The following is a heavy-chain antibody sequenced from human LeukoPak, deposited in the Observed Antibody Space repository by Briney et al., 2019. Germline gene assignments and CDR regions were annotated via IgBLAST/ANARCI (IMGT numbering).Heavy chain of an antibody. V-gene: IGHV4-59*08. J-gene: IGHJ4*02. CDR2: IHYSGST. CDR1: GGTISSYY. D-gene: IGHD6-19*01. Sequence: SETLSLTCTVSGGTISSYYWNWIRQPPGKGLEWIGYIHYSGSTKYNPSLKSRVTISVDTSKNQFTLKLSSVTAADTAVYYCARWYSSGWAFDYWGQGTLVTVSS. CDR3: ARWYSSGWAFDY.